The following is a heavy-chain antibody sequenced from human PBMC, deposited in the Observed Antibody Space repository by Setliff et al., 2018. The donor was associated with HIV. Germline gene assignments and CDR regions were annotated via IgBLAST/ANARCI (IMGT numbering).Heavy chain of an antibody. CDR3: ARVPGARPYYYYYMDV. CDR2: INPSSGDT. V-gene: IGHV1-2*02. Sequence: ASVKVSCKASGYTFTGYYMHWVRQAPGQGLEWMGWINPSSGDTNYAQKLQGRVTMTTDTSTSTADMELGSLRSDDTAVYYCARVPGARPYYYYYMDVWGKGTTVTVSS. J-gene: IGHJ6*03. D-gene: IGHD3-10*01. CDR1: GYTFTGYY.